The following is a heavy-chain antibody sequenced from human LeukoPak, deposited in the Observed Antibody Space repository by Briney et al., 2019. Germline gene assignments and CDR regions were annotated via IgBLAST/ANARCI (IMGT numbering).Heavy chain of an antibody. Sequence: SVKVSCKASGGTFSSYAISWVRQAPGRGLEWMGGIIPIFGTANYAQKFQGRVTITADESTSTAYMELSSLRSEDTAVYYCASELGVENFDYWGQGTLVTVSS. V-gene: IGHV1-69*13. J-gene: IGHJ4*02. D-gene: IGHD3-16*01. CDR1: GGTFSSYA. CDR2: IIPIFGTA. CDR3: ASELGVENFDY.